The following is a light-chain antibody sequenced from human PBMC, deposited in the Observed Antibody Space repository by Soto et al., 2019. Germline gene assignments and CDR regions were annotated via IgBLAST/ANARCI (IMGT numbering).Light chain of an antibody. Sequence: EIVMTQSPATLSVSPGERATLSCRASQSVSSNLAWYQQKPGQAPRLLIYGASTRATGIPARFSGSVSGTELTLTISSLQSEDFAVYYCQQYNNWPPVTFGQGTKVEIK. CDR1: QSVSSN. V-gene: IGKV3-15*01. CDR3: QQYNNWPPVT. CDR2: GAS. J-gene: IGKJ1*01.